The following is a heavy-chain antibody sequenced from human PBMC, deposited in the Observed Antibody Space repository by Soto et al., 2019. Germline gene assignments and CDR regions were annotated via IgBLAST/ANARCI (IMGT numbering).Heavy chain of an antibody. D-gene: IGHD6-13*01. CDR3: ARDMYSTDYFVTWFGS. CDR1: GFSFSSYA. J-gene: IGHJ5*01. CDR2: ISHDGISK. V-gene: IGHV3-30-3*01. Sequence: QVRLVESGGGVVQPGRSLRLSCTASGFSFSSYAMYWFRQPPGKGLEWVAVISHDGISKHYADSVKGRVTGSRDNSNGSVELQLNRLRGEETAMYYCARDMYSTDYFVTWFGSLGQGTLVSV.